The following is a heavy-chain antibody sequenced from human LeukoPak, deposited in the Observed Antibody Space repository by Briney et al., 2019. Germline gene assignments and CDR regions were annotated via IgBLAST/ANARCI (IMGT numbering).Heavy chain of an antibody. D-gene: IGHD6-13*01. J-gene: IGHJ4*02. Sequence: GGSLRLSCAASGFTFSSYSMNWVRQAPGKGLEWVSSISSSSSYIYYADSVKGRFTISRDNAKNSLYLQMNSLRAEDTAVYYCARDLSSSGTYYIDYWGQGTLVTVSS. V-gene: IGHV3-21*01. CDR2: ISSSSSYI. CDR1: GFTFSSYS. CDR3: ARDLSSSGTYYIDY.